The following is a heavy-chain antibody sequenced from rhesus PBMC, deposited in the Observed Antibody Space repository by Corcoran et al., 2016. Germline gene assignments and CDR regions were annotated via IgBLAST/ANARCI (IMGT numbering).Heavy chain of an antibody. D-gene: IGHD6-25*01. CDR2: IREKSSKYKK. V-gene: IGHV3-118*01. J-gene: IGHJ4*01. Sequence: EVQLVESGGGLVQPGGSLRLSCAASGFMFSSSSIHWVRQASGKELEWVGRIREKSSKYKKGYAESVKGRFTISRDYSKNTAYLQRNGLKTEDTAVYYCRTAAATFDSWGQGILVTVSS. CDR1: GFMFSSSS. CDR3: RTAAATFDS.